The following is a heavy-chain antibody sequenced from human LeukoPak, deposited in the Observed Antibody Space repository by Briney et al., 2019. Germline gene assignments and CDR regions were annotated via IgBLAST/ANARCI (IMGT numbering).Heavy chain of an antibody. D-gene: IGHD3/OR15-3a*01. Sequence: GGSLTLSWAASGFTFRNHAMHWVRQAPGGGLEYVSAINSNGDTTYYGNSVKGRFTISRDNSKSTLYLQMGSLRPADTAVYYCAREERGLAIDYWGQGALVTVSS. V-gene: IGHV3-64*01. CDR2: INSNGDTT. CDR3: AREERGLAIDY. J-gene: IGHJ4*02. CDR1: GFTFRNHA.